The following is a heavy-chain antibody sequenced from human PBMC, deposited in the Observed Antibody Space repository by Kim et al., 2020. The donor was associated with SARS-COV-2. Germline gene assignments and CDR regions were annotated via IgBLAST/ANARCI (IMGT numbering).Heavy chain of an antibody. D-gene: IGHD5-12*01. V-gene: IGHV3-48*01. Sequence: GGSLRLSCVVSGFTFNNYGMNWYRQAPGKGLEWVSYTTTVGSVIFYADSVKGRFTTSRDNAKNSLYLQMNSLRAEDTAVYYCARELVSTGGDACDAWGQGTMVTVSS. J-gene: IGHJ3*01. CDR2: TTTVGSVI. CDR1: GFTFNNYG. CDR3: ARELVSTGGDACDA.